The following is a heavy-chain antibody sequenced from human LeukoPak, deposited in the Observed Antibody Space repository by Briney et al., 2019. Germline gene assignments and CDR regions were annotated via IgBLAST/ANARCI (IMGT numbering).Heavy chain of an antibody. CDR3: ARTGGYCSGGSCYPSWFDP. Sequence: TAGGSLRLPCAASGFTFSDYYMSWIRQAPGKGLEWVSYISSSSSYTSYADSVKGRFTISRDNAKNSLYLQMNSLRAEDTAVYYCARTGGYCSGGSCYPSWFDPWGQGTLVTVSS. CDR2: ISSSSSYT. J-gene: IGHJ5*02. V-gene: IGHV3-11*06. D-gene: IGHD2-15*01. CDR1: GFTFSDYY.